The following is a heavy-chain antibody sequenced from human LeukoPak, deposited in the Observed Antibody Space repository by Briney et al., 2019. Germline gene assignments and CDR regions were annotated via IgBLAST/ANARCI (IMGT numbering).Heavy chain of an antibody. CDR3: ARRGMRYGYFDY. CDR2: IYYSGST. J-gene: IGHJ4*02. V-gene: IGHV4-59*01. Sequence: SETLSLTCTVSGGSISSYYWSWIRQPPGKGLEWIGYIYYSGSTNYNPSLNSRVTISVDTSKNQFSLKLSSVTAADTAVYYCARRGMRYGYFDYWGQGTLVTVSS. D-gene: IGHD2-8*01. CDR1: GGSISSYY.